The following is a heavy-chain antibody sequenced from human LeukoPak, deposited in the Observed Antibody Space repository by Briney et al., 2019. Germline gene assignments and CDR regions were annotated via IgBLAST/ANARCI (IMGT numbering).Heavy chain of an antibody. J-gene: IGHJ3*02. V-gene: IGHV3-23*01. CDR3: AKDLNYYDSSGYAPHTI. CDR2: ISGSGGST. Sequence: GRSLRLSCAASGFTFSSYAMSWVRQAPGKWLEWVSAISGSGGSTYYADSVKGRFTISRDNSKNTLYLQMNSLRAEDTAVYYCAKDLNYYDSSGYAPHTIWGQGTMVTVSS. D-gene: IGHD3-22*01. CDR1: GFTFSSYA.